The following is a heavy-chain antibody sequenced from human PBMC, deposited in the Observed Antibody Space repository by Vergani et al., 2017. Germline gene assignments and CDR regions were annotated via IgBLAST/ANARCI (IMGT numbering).Heavy chain of an antibody. CDR2: TWYDGNNK. D-gene: IGHD1-14*01. Sequence: QVQLVESGRGVVQPGRSLRPPCAALGFTFNQYGMHWVRQAPGKGLEWVAVTWYDGNNKQYADSVKGRFTISRDNSKSTMYLQMNSLRDEDTGVYYCARDLRLLYNRFDPWGQGTLVTVSS. CDR3: ARDLRLLYNRFDP. J-gene: IGHJ5*02. V-gene: IGHV3-33*01. CDR1: GFTFNQYG.